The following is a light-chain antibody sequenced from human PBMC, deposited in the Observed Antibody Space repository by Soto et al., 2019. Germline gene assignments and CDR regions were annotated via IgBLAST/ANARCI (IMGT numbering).Light chain of an antibody. CDR1: QSVTSSN. J-gene: IGKJ1*01. CDR3: QQYNNWPPWT. CDR2: GAS. Sequence: EIVLTQSPGTVSLSPGERATLSCRASQSVTSSNLAWYQQKPGQAPRLLIYGASTRATGIPARFSGSGSGTEFTLTISSLQSEDFAVYYCQQYNNWPPWTFGQGTKVDIK. V-gene: IGKV3-15*01.